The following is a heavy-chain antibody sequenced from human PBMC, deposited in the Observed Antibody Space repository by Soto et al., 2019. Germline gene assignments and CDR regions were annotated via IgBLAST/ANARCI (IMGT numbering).Heavy chain of an antibody. CDR3: AKDWGYFSGGSCYSHYYYGMDV. CDR1: GFTFSSYG. V-gene: IGHV3-30*18. D-gene: IGHD2-15*01. J-gene: IGHJ6*02. CDR2: ISYDGSNK. Sequence: GGSLRLSCAASGFTFSSYGMHWVRQAPGKGLEWVAVISYDGSNKYYADSVKGRFTISRDNSKNTLYLQMNSLRAEDTAVYYCAKDWGYFSGGSCYSHYYYGMDVWGQGTTVTVSS.